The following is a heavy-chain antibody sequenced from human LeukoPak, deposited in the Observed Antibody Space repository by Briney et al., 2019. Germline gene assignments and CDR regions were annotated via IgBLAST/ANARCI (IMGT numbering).Heavy chain of an antibody. J-gene: IGHJ3*02. CDR1: GFTFSSYS. CDR3: ASSVLMVYAISDAFDI. CDR2: ISSSSSYI. V-gene: IGHV3-21*01. Sequence: GGSLRLSCAASGFTFSSYSMNWVRQAPGKGLEWVSSISSSSSYIYYADSVKGRFTISRDNAKNSLYLQMNSLRAEDTAVYYCASSVLMVYAISDAFDIWGQGTMVTVSS. D-gene: IGHD2-8*01.